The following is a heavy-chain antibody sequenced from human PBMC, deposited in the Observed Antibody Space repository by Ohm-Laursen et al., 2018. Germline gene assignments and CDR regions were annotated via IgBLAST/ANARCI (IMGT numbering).Heavy chain of an antibody. J-gene: IGHJ3*02. CDR1: GFTFSSYG. CDR2: INWNGGST. CDR3: ARWSDSSGYSDAFDI. D-gene: IGHD3-22*01. Sequence: SLRLSCSASGFTFSSYGMHWVRQAPGKGLEWVSGINWNGGSTGYADSVKGRFTISRDNAKNSLYLQMNSLRAEDTALYHCARWSDSSGYSDAFDIWGQGTMVTVSS. V-gene: IGHV3-20*01.